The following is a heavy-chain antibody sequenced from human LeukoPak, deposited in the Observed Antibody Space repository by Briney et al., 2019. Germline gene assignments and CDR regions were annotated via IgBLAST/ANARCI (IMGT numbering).Heavy chain of an antibody. D-gene: IGHD3-3*01. CDR1: GFTFSSYS. V-gene: IGHV3-48*01. J-gene: IGHJ4*02. CDR3: ARLGHTILAGTVIYFDY. CDR2: IISSSSTI. Sequence: PGGSLRLSCAASGFTFSSYSMNWVRQAPGKGLEWVSYIISSSSTIYYADSVKGRFTISRDNAKNSLYLQMNSLRAEDTAVYYCARLGHTILAGTVIYFDYWGQGTLVTVSS.